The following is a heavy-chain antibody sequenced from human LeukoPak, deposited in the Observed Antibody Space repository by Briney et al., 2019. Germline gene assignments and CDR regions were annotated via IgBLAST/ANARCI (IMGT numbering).Heavy chain of an antibody. Sequence: PGGSLRLSCAASGFTFSSYAVSWVRQAPGKGLGWVSAISGSGGSTYYADSVKGRFTISRDNSKNTLYLQMNSLRAEDTAVYYCAKAPYYDFWSGYYRGFDYWGQGTLVTVSS. CDR3: AKAPYYDFWSGYYRGFDY. CDR2: ISGSGGST. J-gene: IGHJ4*02. V-gene: IGHV3-23*01. D-gene: IGHD3-3*01. CDR1: GFTFSSYA.